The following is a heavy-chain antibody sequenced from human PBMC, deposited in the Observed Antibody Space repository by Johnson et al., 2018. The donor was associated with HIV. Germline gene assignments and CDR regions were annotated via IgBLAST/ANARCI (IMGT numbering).Heavy chain of an antibody. CDR3: ARVTKYYFDSSVDAFDI. Sequence: VQLVESGGGVVQPGRSLRLSCAASGFTFSSCAMHWVRQAPDKGLEWETIISYDGSHKFYADSVKGRFTISRDHSKNTLYLQMNSLRAEDTAVYFCARVTKYYFDSSVDAFDIWGQGTVVTVSS. CDR2: ISYDGSHK. D-gene: IGHD3-22*01. V-gene: IGHV3-30-3*01. CDR1: GFTFSSCA. J-gene: IGHJ3*02.